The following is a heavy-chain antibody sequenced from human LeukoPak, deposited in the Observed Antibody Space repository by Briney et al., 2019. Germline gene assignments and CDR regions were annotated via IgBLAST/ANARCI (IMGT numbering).Heavy chain of an antibody. J-gene: IGHJ4*02. CDR1: GGSISSYY. CDR3: AREGSATARPFVSNDY. V-gene: IGHV4-4*07. Sequence: SETLSLTCTVSGGSISSYYWSWIRQPAGKGLEWIGRIHTSRSTDYNPSFKSRVTMSVDTSKNQFSLKVRSVTAADTAVYYCAREGSATARPFVSNDYWGQGTLVTVSS. D-gene: IGHD6-6*01. CDR2: IHTSRST.